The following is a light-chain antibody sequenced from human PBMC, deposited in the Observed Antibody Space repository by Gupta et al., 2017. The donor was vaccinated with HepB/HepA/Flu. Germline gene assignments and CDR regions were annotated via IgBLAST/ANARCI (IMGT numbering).Light chain of an antibody. CDR2: KAS. J-gene: IGKJ1*01. CDR1: QSISSW. CDR3: QQYNSYSTWT. V-gene: IGKV1-5*03. Sequence: DIQMTQSPSTLSASVGDRVTITCRASQSISSWLAWYQQKPGKAPKLLIYKASSLESGVPSRFSGSGCGTEFTLTISIMQPDDFATYYCQQYNSYSTWTFGQGTKVEIK.